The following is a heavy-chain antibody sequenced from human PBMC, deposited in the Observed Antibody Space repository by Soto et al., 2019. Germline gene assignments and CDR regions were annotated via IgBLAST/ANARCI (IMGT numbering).Heavy chain of an antibody. CDR3: AKLGPVTVVVVAATIDY. Sequence: GGSLRLSCAASGFTFSSYAMSWVRQAPGKGLEWVSAISGSGGGTYYADSVKGRFTISRDNSKNTLYLQMNSLRAEDTAVYYCAKLGPVTVVVVAATIDYWGQGTLVTVSS. CDR2: ISGSGGGT. CDR1: GFTFSSYA. D-gene: IGHD2-15*01. J-gene: IGHJ4*02. V-gene: IGHV3-23*01.